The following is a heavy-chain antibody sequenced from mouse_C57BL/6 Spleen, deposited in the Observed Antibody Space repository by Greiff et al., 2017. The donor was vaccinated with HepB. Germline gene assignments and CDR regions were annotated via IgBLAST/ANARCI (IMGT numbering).Heavy chain of an antibody. D-gene: IGHD1-1*01. CDR1: GYTFTDYE. V-gene: IGHV1-15*01. CDR2: IDPETGGT. CDR3: TRGKHYYGSSYDY. Sequence: VHLVESGAELVRPGASVTLSCKASGYTFTDYEMHWVKQTPVHGLEWIGAIDPETGGTAYNPKFKGKAILTADKSSSTAYMELRSLTSEDSAVYYCTRGKHYYGSSYDYWGQGTTLTVSS. J-gene: IGHJ2*01.